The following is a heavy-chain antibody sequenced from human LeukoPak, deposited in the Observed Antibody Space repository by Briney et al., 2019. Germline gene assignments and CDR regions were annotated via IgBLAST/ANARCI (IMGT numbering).Heavy chain of an antibody. D-gene: IGHD4-17*01. V-gene: IGHV4-59*01. J-gene: IGHJ4*02. CDR1: GGSISSYY. CDR3: ARDIDYGDGYYFDY. CDR2: IYYSGST. Sequence: KPSETLSLTCTVSGGSISSYYWSWIRQPPGKGLEWIGYIYYSGSTNYNPSLKSRVTISVDTSKNQFSLKLSSVTAADTAVYYCARDIDYGDGYYFDYWGQGTLVTVSS.